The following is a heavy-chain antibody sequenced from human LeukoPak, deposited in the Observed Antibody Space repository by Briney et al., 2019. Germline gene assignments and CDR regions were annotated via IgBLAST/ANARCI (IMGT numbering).Heavy chain of an antibody. Sequence: GGSLRLSCAASGFTVSSNYMSWVRQAPGKGQEWVSVIYSGGSTYYADSVKGRFTISRDNSKNTLYLQMNSLRAEDTAVYYCASEWGGANWNPTTWGQGTLVTVSS. J-gene: IGHJ5*02. D-gene: IGHD1-1*01. CDR3: ASEWGGANWNPTT. V-gene: IGHV3-53*01. CDR2: IYSGGST. CDR1: GFTVSSNY.